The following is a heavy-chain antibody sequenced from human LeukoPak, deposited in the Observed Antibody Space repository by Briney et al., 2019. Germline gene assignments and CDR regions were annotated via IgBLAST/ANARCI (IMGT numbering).Heavy chain of an antibody. J-gene: IGHJ4*02. V-gene: IGHV3-21*01. Sequence: GGSLRLSCAASGFTFSDYTMNWVRQAPGRGLEWVSSISSSSTYIYYADSVKGRFTISRDNAKNSLYLQMNSLRAEDTAVYYCAAQSYYDSNGGYWGQGTLVTVSS. CDR3: AAQSYYDSNGGY. CDR1: GFTFSDYT. CDR2: ISSSSTYI. D-gene: IGHD3-22*01.